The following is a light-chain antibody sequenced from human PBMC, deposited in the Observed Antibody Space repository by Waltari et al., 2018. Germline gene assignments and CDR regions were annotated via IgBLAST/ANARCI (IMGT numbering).Light chain of an antibody. Sequence: DIHMTQSPSSLSASVGDRVTITCRASPALTTYLAWYQQKPGKVPKLLIYAASILQSGVPSRFSGTGSGTGFSLTISSLQPEDVATYYCQKYNSAPLTFGGGTKVEIK. CDR1: PALTTY. CDR3: QKYNSAPLT. CDR2: AAS. V-gene: IGKV1-27*01. J-gene: IGKJ4*01.